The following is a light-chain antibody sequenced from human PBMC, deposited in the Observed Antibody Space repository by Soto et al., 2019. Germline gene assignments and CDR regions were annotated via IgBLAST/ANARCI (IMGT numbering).Light chain of an antibody. Sequence: ENVLAQAPGPLSFSPGERAPLSCRANQSVSSSYLAWYQQKPGQAPRLLIYGASSRATGIPDRFSGSGSGTDFTLTISRLEPEDFAVYYCQQYGSSSWTFGQGTKVDI. V-gene: IGKV3-20*01. CDR2: GAS. CDR1: QSVSSSY. CDR3: QQYGSSSWT. J-gene: IGKJ1*01.